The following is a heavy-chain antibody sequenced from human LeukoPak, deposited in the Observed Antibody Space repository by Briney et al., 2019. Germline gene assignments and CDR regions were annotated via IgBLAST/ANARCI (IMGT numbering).Heavy chain of an antibody. CDR2: IDYDGGSG. J-gene: IGHJ1*01. CDR1: GFTPSSYE. Sequence: GGSLRLSCTLSGFTPSSYEMSWIRQAPGKGLEWVSSIDYDGGSGHYADSVTGRFTISRDNSNNTLFLHLNSLRGEDTAVYYCTRNSGWYGLSWGQGTLVTVSS. D-gene: IGHD6-19*01. V-gene: IGHV3-23*01. CDR3: TRNSGWYGLS.